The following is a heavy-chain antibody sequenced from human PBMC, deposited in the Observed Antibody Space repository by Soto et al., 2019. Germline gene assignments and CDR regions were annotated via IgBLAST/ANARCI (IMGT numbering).Heavy chain of an antibody. D-gene: IGHD6-13*01. Sequence: GESLKISCRGSGYSFTSYWISWVRQMPGKGLEWMGRIDPRDSYTNYSPSFQGHVTISADKSISTAYLQWMSLKASDTAMYYCPRHKGTAARGGMEAWGQGTTVNVSS. V-gene: IGHV5-10-1*01. CDR3: PRHKGTAARGGMEA. J-gene: IGHJ6*02. CDR2: IDPRDSYT. CDR1: GYSFTSYW.